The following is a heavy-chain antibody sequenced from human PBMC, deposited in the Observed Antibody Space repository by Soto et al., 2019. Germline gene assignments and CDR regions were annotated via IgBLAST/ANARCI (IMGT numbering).Heavy chain of an antibody. J-gene: IGHJ4*02. D-gene: IGHD6-19*01. CDR2: INGDGSST. V-gene: IGHV3-74*01. CDR3: ARDAVGTIGY. Sequence: PGGSLRLSCEASGFTFSWFWMHWVRQAPGKGPVWVSRINGDGSSTTYADSVKGRFTISRDNAKNTLYLHMSSLRAEDTAVYYCARDAVGTIGYWGQGTLVTV. CDR1: GFTFSWFW.